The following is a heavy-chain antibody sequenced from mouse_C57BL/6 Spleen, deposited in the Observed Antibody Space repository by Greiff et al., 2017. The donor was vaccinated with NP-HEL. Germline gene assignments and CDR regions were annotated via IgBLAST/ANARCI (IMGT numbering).Heavy chain of an antibody. CDR3: ARRYYGSGYFDV. D-gene: IGHD1-1*01. Sequence: QVQLQQSGAELVKPGASVKISCKASGYAFSSYWMNWVKQRPGKGLEWIGQIYPGDGDTNYNGKFKGKATLTADKSSSTAYMQLSSLTSEDSAVYFCARRYYGSGYFDVWGTGTTVTVSS. V-gene: IGHV1-80*01. CDR2: IYPGDGDT. J-gene: IGHJ1*03. CDR1: GYAFSSYW.